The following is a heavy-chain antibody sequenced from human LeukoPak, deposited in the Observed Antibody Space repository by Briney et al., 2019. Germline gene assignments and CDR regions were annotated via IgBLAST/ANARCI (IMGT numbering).Heavy chain of an antibody. V-gene: IGHV3-33*01. J-gene: IGHJ6*02. CDR1: GFTLSSYG. CDR3: ARDLIVADAPRMDV. Sequence: GGSLRLSCAASGFTLSSYGMHWVRQAPGKGLEWVAVIWYDGSNKYYADSVKGRFTISRDNSKNTLYLQMNSLRAEDTAVYYCARDLIVADAPRMDVWGQGTTVTVSS. D-gene: IGHD2-15*01. CDR2: IWYDGSNK.